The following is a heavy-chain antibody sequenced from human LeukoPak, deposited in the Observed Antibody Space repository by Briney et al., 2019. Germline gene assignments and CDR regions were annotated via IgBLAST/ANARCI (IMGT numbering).Heavy chain of an antibody. V-gene: IGHV7-4-1*02. Sequence: ASVKVSCKASGYTFTSYAMNWVRQAPGQGLEWMGWINTNTGNPTYAQGFTGRFVFSLDTSVSTAYLQISSLKAEDTAVYYCARADAKWLVNAFDIWGQGTMVTVSS. J-gene: IGHJ3*02. CDR3: ARADAKWLVNAFDI. CDR2: INTNTGNP. D-gene: IGHD6-19*01. CDR1: GYTFTSYA.